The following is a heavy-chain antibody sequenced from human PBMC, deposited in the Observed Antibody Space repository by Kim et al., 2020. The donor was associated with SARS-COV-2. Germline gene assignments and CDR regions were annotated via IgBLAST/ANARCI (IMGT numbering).Heavy chain of an antibody. Sequence: SVKGRFTISRDNSKNTLYRQMNSLRAEDTAVYYCAPRPPGNQLLVSGFDPWGQGTLVTVSS. CDR3: APRPPGNQLLVSGFDP. D-gene: IGHD2-2*01. J-gene: IGHJ5*02. V-gene: IGHV3-23*01.